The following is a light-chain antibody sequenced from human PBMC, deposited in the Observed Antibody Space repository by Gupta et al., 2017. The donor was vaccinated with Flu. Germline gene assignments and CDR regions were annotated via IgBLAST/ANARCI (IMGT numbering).Light chain of an antibody. CDR1: QGISSY. CDR2: AAS. J-gene: IGKJ4*01. V-gene: IGKV1-9*01. Sequence: DIQLTQSPSFLSASVGDRVTITCRASQGISSYLAWNQQKPGKAPKLLIYAASTLESGVPSRFSGSGSGTEFTLTISSLQPEDFATYYCQQRNSYPITFGGGTKVEIK. CDR3: QQRNSYPIT.